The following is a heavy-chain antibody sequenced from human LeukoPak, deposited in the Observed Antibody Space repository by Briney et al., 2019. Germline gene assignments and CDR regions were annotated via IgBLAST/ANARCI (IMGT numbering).Heavy chain of an antibody. CDR2: VYYSGST. J-gene: IGHJ6*03. Sequence: SEALSLTCTVSGGSISSSSYYWGWIRQPPGKGLDWIGNVYYSGSTYYNPSLKSRVTISVDTSKNQFSLKLSAVTAADTAVYFCASVRRGFGESSKYYSYYYMDVWGNGTTVTISS. V-gene: IGHV4-39*01. CDR3: ASVRRGFGESSKYYSYYYMDV. CDR1: GGSISSSSYY. D-gene: IGHD3-10*01.